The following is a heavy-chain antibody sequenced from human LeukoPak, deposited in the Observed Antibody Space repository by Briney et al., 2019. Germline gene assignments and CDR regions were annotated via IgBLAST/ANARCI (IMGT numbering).Heavy chain of an antibody. CDR2: IHHSGST. CDR1: GVSIRSGNYY. V-gene: IGHV4-30-2*01. J-gene: IGHJ4*02. CDR3: ASGLAIDY. Sequence: SETLSLTCTVSGVSIRSGNYYWSWIRQPPGKGLEWIGYIHHSGSTYYNPSLKSRPTISIDRSNNQFSLKLSSVTAADTAVYYCASGLAIDYWGQGTLVTVSS. D-gene: IGHD3/OR15-3a*01.